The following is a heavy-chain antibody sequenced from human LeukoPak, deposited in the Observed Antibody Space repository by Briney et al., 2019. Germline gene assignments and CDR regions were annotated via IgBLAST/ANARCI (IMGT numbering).Heavy chain of an antibody. CDR3: ARRYYYGSGSYYNVGWFGP. CDR1: GGSISSSNW. CDR2: IYHSGST. D-gene: IGHD3-10*01. Sequence: SGTLSLTCAVSGGSISSSNWWSWVRQPPGKGLEWIGEIYHSGSTNYNPSLKSRVTISVDKSKNQFSLKLSSVTAADTAVYYCARRYYYGSGSYYNVGWFGPWGQGTLVTVSS. V-gene: IGHV4-4*02. J-gene: IGHJ5*02.